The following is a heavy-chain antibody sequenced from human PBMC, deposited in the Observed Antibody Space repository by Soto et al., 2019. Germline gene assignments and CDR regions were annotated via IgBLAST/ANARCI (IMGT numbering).Heavy chain of an antibody. CDR3: TSGHRSTSTGTGAF. Sequence: GSLRLSCAASGFTFGMYWMHWVRQVPGKGPEWVSRINDDGSSTNYADSAKGRFTISRDNAKNTLYLQMNDVRAEDTAVYYCTSGHRSTSTGTGAFWGQGTLVTVSS. CDR2: INDDGSST. V-gene: IGHV3-74*01. CDR1: GFTFGMYW. J-gene: IGHJ4*02. D-gene: IGHD1-1*01.